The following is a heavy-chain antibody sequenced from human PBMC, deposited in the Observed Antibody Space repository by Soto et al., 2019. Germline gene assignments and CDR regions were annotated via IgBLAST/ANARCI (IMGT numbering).Heavy chain of an antibody. D-gene: IGHD3-16*02. CDR3: ARRRIMITFGGVIAEGPFDY. J-gene: IGHJ4*02. V-gene: IGHV4-4*02. CDR1: SGSISSSNW. CDR2: IYHSGST. Sequence: QVQLQESGPGLVKSSGTLSLTCAVSSGSISSSNWWSWVRQPPGKGLAWIGEIYHSGSTNYNPSLKSRVTISVDKSKNPVSLKRSSVTAEDTAVYYCARRRIMITFGGVIAEGPFDYWGQGTLVTVS.